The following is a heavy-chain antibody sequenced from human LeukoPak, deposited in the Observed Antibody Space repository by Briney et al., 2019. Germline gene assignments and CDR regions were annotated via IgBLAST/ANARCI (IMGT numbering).Heavy chain of an antibody. CDR1: ADSITSYY. CDR3: ARDKGPYWYFDL. V-gene: IGHV4-59*01. J-gene: IGHJ2*01. Sequence: SETLSLTYTVSADSITSYYWNWIRPPPGKGLEWIGNINYSGRTDYNPSLKSRVTISVDTSKNQISLRLSSVTAAGTAVYHCARDKGPYWYFDLWGRGTLVTVSS. CDR2: INYSGRT.